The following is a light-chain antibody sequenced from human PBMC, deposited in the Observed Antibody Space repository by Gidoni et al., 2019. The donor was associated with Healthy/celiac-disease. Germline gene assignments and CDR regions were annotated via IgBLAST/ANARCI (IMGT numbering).Light chain of an antibody. CDR1: QSVNSN. CDR2: GAS. CDR3: QQYNNWPPSWT. J-gene: IGKJ1*01. Sequence: EIVMTPSPATLSVSPGERATLSCRASQSVNSNLAWYQQKPGQAPRLLIYGASTRATGIPARFSGSGSGTEFTLTISSLQSEDFAVYYCQQYNNWPPSWTFGQGTKVEIK. V-gene: IGKV3-15*01.